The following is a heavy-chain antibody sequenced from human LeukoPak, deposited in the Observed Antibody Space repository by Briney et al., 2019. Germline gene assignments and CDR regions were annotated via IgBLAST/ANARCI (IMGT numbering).Heavy chain of an antibody. CDR1: GFTFSSYA. J-gene: IGHJ4*02. CDR3: AKSITMIVVVKGYFDY. D-gene: IGHD3-22*01. CDR2: ISGSGGST. Sequence: GGSLRLSCAASGFTFSSYAMCWVRQAPGKGPEWVSAISGSGGSTYYADSVKGRFTISRDNSKNTLYLQMNSMRAEDTAVYYCAKSITMIVVVKGYFDYWGQGTLVTVSS. V-gene: IGHV3-23*01.